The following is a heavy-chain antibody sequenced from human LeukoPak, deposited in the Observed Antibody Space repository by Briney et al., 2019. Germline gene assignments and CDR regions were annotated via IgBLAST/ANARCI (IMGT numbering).Heavy chain of an antibody. CDR1: GFTFSSYA. CDR3: ARELRFLEWPHFDY. D-gene: IGHD3-3*01. Sequence: PGRSLRLSCAASGFTFSSYAMHWVRQAPGKGLEWVAVISYDGSNKYYADSVKGRFTISRDNSKNTLYLQMNSLRAEDTAVYYCARELRFLEWPHFDYWGQGTLVTVSS. J-gene: IGHJ4*02. CDR2: ISYDGSNK. V-gene: IGHV3-30-3*01.